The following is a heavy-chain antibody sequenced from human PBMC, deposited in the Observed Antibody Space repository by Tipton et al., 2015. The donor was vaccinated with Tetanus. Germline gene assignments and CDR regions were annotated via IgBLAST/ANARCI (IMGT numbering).Heavy chain of an antibody. J-gene: IGHJ4*02. V-gene: IGHV3-33*01. CDR2: VWYDGSKE. D-gene: IGHD6-6*01. CDR3: ARGGAARPDY. Sequence: SLRLSCAASGFTFSGYGMQWVRQAPGKGLEWVAIVWYDGSKEYYADSVKGRFTISRDNFNNTLYLQMNSLRAEDTAVYYCARGGAARPDYWGQGTLVTVSS. CDR1: GFTFSGYG.